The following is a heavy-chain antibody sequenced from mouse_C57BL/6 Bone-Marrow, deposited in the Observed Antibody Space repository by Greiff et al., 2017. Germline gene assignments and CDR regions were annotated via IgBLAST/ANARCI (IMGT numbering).Heavy chain of an antibody. CDR3: ARNFYYGYGYYAMDY. D-gene: IGHD2-2*01. J-gene: IGHJ4*01. V-gene: IGHV2-2*01. CDR2: VWSGGST. Sequence: QVQLQQSGPGLVQPSQSLSITCTVSGFSLTSYGVHWVRQSPGKGLEWLGVVWSGGSTDNNAAFISRLSISKDNSKSQVFFKMNSLQADDTAIYYCARNFYYGYGYYAMDYWGQGTSVTVSS. CDR1: GFSLTSYG.